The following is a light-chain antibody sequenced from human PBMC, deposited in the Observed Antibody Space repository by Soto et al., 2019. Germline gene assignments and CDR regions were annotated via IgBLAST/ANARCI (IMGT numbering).Light chain of an antibody. CDR3: GSYTDTNTGL. V-gene: IGLV2-8*01. Sequence: QSVLTQPPSASGSPGQSVTISCTGISADLGGYNYVSWYQQHPGKAPRLIIYEFTKRPSGVPDRFSGSNSANTASLTVSGLQAEDEADYYCGSYTDTNTGLFGRGTKLTVL. CDR1: SADLGGYNY. J-gene: IGLJ2*01. CDR2: EFT.